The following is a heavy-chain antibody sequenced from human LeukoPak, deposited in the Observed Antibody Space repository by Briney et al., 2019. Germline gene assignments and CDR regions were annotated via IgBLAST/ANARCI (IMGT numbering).Heavy chain of an antibody. V-gene: IGHV1-69*01. CDR3: ARDPEAQYYDFWSGYFDY. CDR1: GGTFSSYA. D-gene: IGHD3-3*01. Sequence: SVRVSCKASGGTFSSYAISWVRQAPGQGLEWMGGIIPIFGTANYAQKFQGRVTITADESTSTAYMELSSLRSEDTAVYYCARDPEAQYYDFWSGYFDYWGQGTLVTVSS. J-gene: IGHJ4*02. CDR2: IIPIFGTA.